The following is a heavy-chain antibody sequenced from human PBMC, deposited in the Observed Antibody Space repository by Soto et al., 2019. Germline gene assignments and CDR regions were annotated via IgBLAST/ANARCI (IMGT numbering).Heavy chain of an antibody. D-gene: IGHD5-12*01. CDR1: GGTFSSYA. Sequence: SVKVSCKASGGTFSSYAISWVRQAPGQGLEWMGGIIPIFGTANYAQKFQGRVTITADESTSTAYMEMSSLRSEDTSFFYWARGDSGYDSFVVRFDYWGQGTLVTVSS. CDR2: IIPIFGTA. J-gene: IGHJ4*02. CDR3: ARGDSGYDSFVVRFDY. V-gene: IGHV1-69*13.